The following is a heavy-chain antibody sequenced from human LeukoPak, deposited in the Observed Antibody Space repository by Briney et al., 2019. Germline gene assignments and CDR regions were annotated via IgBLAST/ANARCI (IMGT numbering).Heavy chain of an antibody. CDR3: ARGYCGGDCYGD. CDR1: GFTFSDYT. J-gene: IGHJ1*01. D-gene: IGHD2-21*02. V-gene: IGHV3-21*01. CDR2: ISGSSRHI. Sequence: GSLRLSCAASGFTFSDYTMNWVRQAPGKGLEYVSSISGSSRHIYYADSVKGRFTISRDNTKSSPYLQMNSLRVEDMAVYYCARGYCGGDCYGDWGQGTLVTVSS.